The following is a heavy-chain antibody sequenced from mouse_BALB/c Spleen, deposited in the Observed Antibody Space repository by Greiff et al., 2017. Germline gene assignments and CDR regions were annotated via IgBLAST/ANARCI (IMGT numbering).Heavy chain of an antibody. CDR3: AREGTQYYFDY. CDR1: GYTFTSYV. Sequence: VQLKQSGPELVKPGASVKMSCKASGYTFTSYVMHWVKQKPGQGLEWIGYINPYNDGTKYNEKFKGKATLTSDKSSSTAYMELSSLTSEDSAVYYCAREGTQYYFDYWGQGTTLTVSS. CDR2: INPYNDGT. V-gene: IGHV1-14*01. D-gene: IGHD2-14*01. J-gene: IGHJ2*01.